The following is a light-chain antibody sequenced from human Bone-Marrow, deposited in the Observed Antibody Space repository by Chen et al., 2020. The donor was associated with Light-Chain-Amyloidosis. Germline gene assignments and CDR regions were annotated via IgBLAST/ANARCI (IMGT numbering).Light chain of an antibody. CDR2: GSF. CDR3: KQYGTSPHA. Sequence: EIVLTQSPGTLSLSPGEGANLSCRASQTISSTYLTWSPQKFGQAPRLLIYGSFSRATGIPDRFTGSEDRTDFTRTSNRLEPEDFARYYCKQYGTSPHAFGGGTKVEFK. CDR1: QTISSTY. V-gene: IGKV3-20*01. J-gene: IGKJ4*01.